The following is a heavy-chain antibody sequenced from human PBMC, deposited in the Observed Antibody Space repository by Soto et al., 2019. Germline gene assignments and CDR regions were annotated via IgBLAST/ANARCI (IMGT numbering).Heavy chain of an antibody. Sequence: ASVKVSCKASGGTFSSYAISWVRQAPGQGLEWMGGIIPIFGTANYAQKFQGRVTITADKSTSTACMELSSLRSEDTAVYYCARDWVLYCSSSRPHHYYGMDVWGQGTTVTVSS. V-gene: IGHV1-69*06. J-gene: IGHJ6*02. CDR2: IIPIFGTA. CDR1: GGTFSSYA. D-gene: IGHD6-6*01. CDR3: ARDWVLYCSSSRPHHYYGMDV.